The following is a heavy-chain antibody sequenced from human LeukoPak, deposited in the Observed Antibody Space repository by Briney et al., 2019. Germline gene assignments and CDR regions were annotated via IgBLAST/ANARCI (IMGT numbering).Heavy chain of an antibody. J-gene: IGHJ3*01. D-gene: IGHD3-22*01. CDR3: ARRFSSRSDVTGYYYGHDAFDV. V-gene: IGHV4-59*08. CDR1: GDSISSSY. CDR2: IYNSANT. Sequence: SETLSLTCSVSGDSISSSYWSWVRQPPGKGLEWIGNIYNSANTNYNPSLQSRVTMSVDTSKSQFSLQLPSASAADTAVYYCARRFSSRSDVTGYYYGHDAFDVWGQGTLVTVSS.